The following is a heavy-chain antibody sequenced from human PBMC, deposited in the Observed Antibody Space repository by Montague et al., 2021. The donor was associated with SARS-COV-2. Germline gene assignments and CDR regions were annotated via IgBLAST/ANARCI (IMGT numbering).Heavy chain of an antibody. V-gene: IGHV4-39*01. J-gene: IGHJ4*02. CDR1: GDSISSGYFY. CDR2: IHYSGIT. D-gene: IGHD2-2*01. Sequence: TLSLICTVSGDSISSGYFYWGWIRQPPGKGLEWVGTIHYSGITYYNPSLKSRVTISVDTSRNQFSLKLSSVTAADTAIYYCARHLAISGPAAVSDYWGQGTLVTVSS. CDR3: ARHLAISGPAAVSDY.